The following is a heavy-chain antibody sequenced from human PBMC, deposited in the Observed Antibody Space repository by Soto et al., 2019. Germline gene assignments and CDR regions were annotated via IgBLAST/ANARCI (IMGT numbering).Heavy chain of an antibody. CDR2: IYHSGST. V-gene: IGHV4-30-2*01. Sequence: QLQLQESGSGLVKPSQTLSLTCAVSGGSISSGGYSWSWIRQPPGKGLEWIGYIYHSGSTYYNPSPNRRVTKTVDRSTNKFSLKLSSVTAADTAVYSCAAGGGLPRYYWGQGTLVTVSS. D-gene: IGHD5-12*01. J-gene: IGHJ4*02. CDR3: AAGGGLPRYY. CDR1: GGSISSGGYS.